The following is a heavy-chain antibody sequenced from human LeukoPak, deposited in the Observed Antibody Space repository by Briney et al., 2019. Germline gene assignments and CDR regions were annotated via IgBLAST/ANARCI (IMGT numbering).Heavy chain of an antibody. D-gene: IGHD6-13*01. V-gene: IGHV3-48*03. J-gene: IGHJ6*03. Sequence: GGSLRLSCAASGFTFSSYEMNWVRQAPGKGLEWVSYISSSGSTIYYADSVKGRFTISRDNAKNSLYLQMNSLRAKDTAVYYCAKDQRGGSSWYRYMDVWGKGTTVTVSS. CDR3: AKDQRGGSSWYRYMDV. CDR1: GFTFSSYE. CDR2: ISSSGSTI.